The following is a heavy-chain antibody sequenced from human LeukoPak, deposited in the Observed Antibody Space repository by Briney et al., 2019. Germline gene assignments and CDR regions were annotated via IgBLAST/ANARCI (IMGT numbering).Heavy chain of an antibody. V-gene: IGHV3-23*01. Sequence: GGSLRLSCAASGFRFSSYVMSWVRQAPGKGLEYVSSIDGSDGASYYADSVKGRYTISRDNSKNTLFLQMNSLRVEDTAVYYCARVDSGNYDYWGQGTLLTVSS. CDR2: IDGSDGAS. CDR1: GFRFSSYV. J-gene: IGHJ4*02. D-gene: IGHD1-26*01. CDR3: ARVDSGNYDY.